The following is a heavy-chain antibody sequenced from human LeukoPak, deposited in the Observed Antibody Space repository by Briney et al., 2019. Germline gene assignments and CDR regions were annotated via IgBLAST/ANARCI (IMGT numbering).Heavy chain of an antibody. CDR3: PKEELGGDCYNDY. Sequence: GGSLRLSCAASGFTFDDYAMHWVRQAPGKGLEWVSLISGDGGSTYYADSVKGRFTISRDNSKNSLYLQMNSLRTEDTALYYCPKEELGGDCYNDYWGQGTLVTVSS. D-gene: IGHD2-21*01. CDR1: GFTFDDYA. CDR2: ISGDGGST. V-gene: IGHV3-43*02. J-gene: IGHJ4*02.